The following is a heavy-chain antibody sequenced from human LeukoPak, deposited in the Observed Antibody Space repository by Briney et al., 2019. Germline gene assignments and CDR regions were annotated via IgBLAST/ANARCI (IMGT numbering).Heavy chain of an antibody. D-gene: IGHD1/OR15-1a*01. CDR2: IKTDGSQI. CDR1: GFTFSSYW. CDR3: ARAAETGTVDY. V-gene: IGHV3-7*01. J-gene: IGHJ4*02. Sequence: GGSLRLSCVASGFTFSSYWMTWVRQAPGRGLEWVANIKTDGSQIYYVDSVKGRFTISRDNAKNSLYLQMNSLRAEDTAVYYCARAAETGTVDYWGLGTLVTVSS.